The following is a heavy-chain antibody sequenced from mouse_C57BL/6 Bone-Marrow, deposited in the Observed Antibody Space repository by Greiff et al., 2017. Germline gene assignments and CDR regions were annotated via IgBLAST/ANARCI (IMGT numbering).Heavy chain of an antibody. Sequence: EVKLQESGGGLVKPGGSLKLSCAASGFTFRSYAMSWVRQTPEKRLEWVATISDGGSYTYYPDNVKGRFTISRDNAKNNLYLQMSHLKSEDTAMYYCARDWDDYDGYFDVWGTGTTVTVSS. CDR1: GFTFRSYA. CDR3: ARDWDDYDGYFDV. D-gene: IGHD2-4*01. CDR2: ISDGGSYT. J-gene: IGHJ1*03. V-gene: IGHV5-4*01.